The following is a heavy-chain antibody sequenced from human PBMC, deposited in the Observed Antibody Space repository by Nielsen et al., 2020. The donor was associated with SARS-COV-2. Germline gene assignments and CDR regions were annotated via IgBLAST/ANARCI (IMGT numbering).Heavy chain of an antibody. CDR2: ISSSSSYI. J-gene: IGHJ3*02. D-gene: IGHD3-9*01. V-gene: IGHV3-21*01. Sequence: WIRQPPGKGLEWVSSISSSSSYIYYADSVKGRFTISRDNAKNSLYLQMNSLRDEDTAVYYCARGNAYDILTGYPPDAFDIWGQGTMVTVSS. CDR3: ARGNAYDILTGYPPDAFDI.